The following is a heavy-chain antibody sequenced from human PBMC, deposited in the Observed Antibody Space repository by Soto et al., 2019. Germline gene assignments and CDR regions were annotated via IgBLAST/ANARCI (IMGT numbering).Heavy chain of an antibody. Sequence: GGSLRLSCAASGFTFSSYSMNWVRQAPGKGLEWVSSISSSSSYIYYADSVKGGFTISRDNAKNSLYLQMNSLRAEDTAVYYCARLWGSGGSAEYYYGMDVWGQGTTVTVSS. J-gene: IGHJ6*02. CDR3: ARLWGSGGSAEYYYGMDV. CDR2: ISSSSSYI. D-gene: IGHD2-15*01. V-gene: IGHV3-21*01. CDR1: GFTFSSYS.